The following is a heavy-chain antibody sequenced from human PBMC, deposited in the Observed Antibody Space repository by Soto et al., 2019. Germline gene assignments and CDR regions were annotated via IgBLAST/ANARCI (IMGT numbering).Heavy chain of an antibody. D-gene: IGHD3-9*01. J-gene: IGHJ6*02. Sequence: GSLRLSCAASGFTFSSYSMNWVRQAPGKGLEWVSSISSSSSYIYYADSVKGRFTISRDNAKNSLYLQMNSLRAEDTAVYYCARDQGLRYFDWSKDYYYYGMDVWGQGTTVTVSS. V-gene: IGHV3-21*01. CDR1: GFTFSSYS. CDR2: ISSSSSYI. CDR3: ARDQGLRYFDWSKDYYYYGMDV.